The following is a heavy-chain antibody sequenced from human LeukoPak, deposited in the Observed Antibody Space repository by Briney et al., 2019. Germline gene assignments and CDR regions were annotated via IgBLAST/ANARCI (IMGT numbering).Heavy chain of an antibody. CDR1: GYRFTSYW. Sequence: GGSPKISCKSSGYRFTSYWIGWVRQMPGEGPGGMGIIYPGDSDTRYSPPFQGQVTISADKSISTAYLQWSSLKASDGAMYYCARPYGSGRGWAFDIWGQGTMVTVSS. J-gene: IGHJ3*02. D-gene: IGHD3-10*01. V-gene: IGHV5-51*01. CDR3: ARPYGSGRGWAFDI. CDR2: IYPGDSDT.